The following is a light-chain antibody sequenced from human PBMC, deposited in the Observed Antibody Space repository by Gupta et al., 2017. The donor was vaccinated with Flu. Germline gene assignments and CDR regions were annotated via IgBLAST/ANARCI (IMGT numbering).Light chain of an antibody. V-gene: IGKV3-20*01. CDR3: QQDCSSPAT. J-gene: IGKJ1*01. CDR1: QSVSSSY. Sequence: EIVLTQSPGTLSLSPEERATLSCRASQSVSSSYLAWYQQKPGQAPRLLIYGASSRATGLPDRFSGSGSGTDFTLTISILDPEDFAVYYCQQDCSSPATFGQGTXVEIK. CDR2: GAS.